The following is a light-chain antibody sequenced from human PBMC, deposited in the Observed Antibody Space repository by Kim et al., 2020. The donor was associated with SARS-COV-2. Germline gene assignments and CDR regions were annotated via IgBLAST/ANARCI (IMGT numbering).Light chain of an antibody. CDR1: QSVLYSSNNKNY. CDR2: WAS. V-gene: IGKV4-1*01. J-gene: IGKJ2*01. Sequence: DIVMTQSPDSLAVSLGEWATINCKSSQSVLYSSNNKNYLAWYQQKPGQPPKLLIYWASTRESGVPDRFSGSGSGTDFTLTISSLQAEDVAVYYCQQYYSTPYTVGQGTKLEI. CDR3: QQYYSTPYT.